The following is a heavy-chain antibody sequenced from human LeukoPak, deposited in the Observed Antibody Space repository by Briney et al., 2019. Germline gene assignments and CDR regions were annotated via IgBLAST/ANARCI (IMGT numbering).Heavy chain of an antibody. D-gene: IGHD2-15*01. CDR2: ISSSGSTI. CDR1: GFTFSDYY. V-gene: IGHV3-11*01. CDR3: ARTFLGCSGGSCYSNWFDP. Sequence: GGSLRLSCAASGFTFSDYYMSWIRQAPGKGLEWVSYISSSGSTIYYADSVKGRFTISRDNAKNSLYLQINSLRAEDTAVYYCARTFLGCSGGSCYSNWFDPWGQGTLVTVSS. J-gene: IGHJ5*02.